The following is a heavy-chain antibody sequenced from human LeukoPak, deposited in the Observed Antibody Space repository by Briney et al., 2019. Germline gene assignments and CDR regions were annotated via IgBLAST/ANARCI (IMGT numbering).Heavy chain of an antibody. V-gene: IGHV1-18*01. J-gene: IGHJ4*02. CDR2: INIHNGYT. D-gene: IGHD1-1*01. CDR3: AREAPQSNWRGDYFDY. CDR1: GYTFSSYG. Sequence: ASVRVSCKASGYTFSSYGISWVRQASGQGLEWMGWINIHNGYTIYGQKIQGRVTMTADKSTNTAHMDLRSLRSDDTAVYYCAREAPQSNWRGDYFDYWGQGTLVTVSS.